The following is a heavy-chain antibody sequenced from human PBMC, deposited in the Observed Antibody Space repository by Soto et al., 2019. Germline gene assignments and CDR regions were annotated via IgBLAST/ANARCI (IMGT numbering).Heavy chain of an antibody. CDR3: ARVGTIVTTWKYYYYMDV. CDR1: GYTFTSYD. CDR2: MNPNSGNT. V-gene: IGHV1-8*01. J-gene: IGHJ6*03. D-gene: IGHD4-4*01. Sequence: ASVKVSCKASGYTFTSYDINWVRQATGQGLEWMGWMNPNSGNTGYAQKFQGRVTMTRNTSISTAYMELSSLRSEDTAVYYCARVGTIVTTWKYYYYMDVWGKGTTVTVSS.